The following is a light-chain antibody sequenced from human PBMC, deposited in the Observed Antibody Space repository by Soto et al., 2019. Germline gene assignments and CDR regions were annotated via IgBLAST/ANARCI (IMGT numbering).Light chain of an antibody. CDR3: QQSYSTPLT. CDR2: AAS. V-gene: IGKV1-39*01. CDR1: QSINSY. Sequence: DIQMTQSPSSLSASVGDRVTITCRASQSINSYLNWYQQRPEKAPKLLIYAASSLQSGVPSRFSGSGSATDFTLTISSLQPEDFASYYCQQSYSTPLTFGGGTKVEIK. J-gene: IGKJ4*01.